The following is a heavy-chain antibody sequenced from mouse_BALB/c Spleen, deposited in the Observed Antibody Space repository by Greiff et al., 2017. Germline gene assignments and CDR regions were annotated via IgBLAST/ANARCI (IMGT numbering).Heavy chain of an antibody. J-gene: IGHJ4*01. CDR1: GFTFSSFG. Sequence: EVKLVESGGGLVQPGGSRKLSCAASGFTFSSFGMHWVRQAPEKGLEWVAYISSGSSTIYYADTVKGRFTISRDNPKNTLFLQMTSLRSEDTAMYYCARTRAETMDYWGQGTSVTVSS. CDR3: ARTRAETMDY. CDR2: ISSGSSTI. V-gene: IGHV5-17*02.